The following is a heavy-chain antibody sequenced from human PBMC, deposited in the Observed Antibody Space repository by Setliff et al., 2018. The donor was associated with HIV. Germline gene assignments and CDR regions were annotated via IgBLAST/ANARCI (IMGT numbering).Heavy chain of an antibody. D-gene: IGHD2-15*01. V-gene: IGHV5-51*01. CDR1: GYSFTRYW. J-gene: IGHJ3*02. CDR3: ARPRSSGSIDAFDI. Sequence: GESLKISCKGSGYSFTRYWIGWVRQMPGKGLEWMGIIYPGESDARYSPSFQGQVTISADKSISTAYLQWSSLKASDTAIYYCARPRSSGSIDAFDIWGQGTMVTVSS. CDR2: IYPGESDA.